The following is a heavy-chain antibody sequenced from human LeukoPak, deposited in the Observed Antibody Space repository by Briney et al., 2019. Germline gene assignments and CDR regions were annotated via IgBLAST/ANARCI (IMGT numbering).Heavy chain of an antibody. D-gene: IGHD1-26*01. CDR1: GFTFSSYS. CDR2: ISGSGGST. Sequence: PGGSLRLSCAASGFTFSSYSMNWVRQAPGKGLEWVSAISGSGGSTYYADSVKGRFTISRDNSKNTLYLQMNSLRAEDTAVYYCAKDEHPGFYSGSSNFDCWGQGTLVTVSS. V-gene: IGHV3-23*01. CDR3: AKDEHPGFYSGSSNFDC. J-gene: IGHJ4*02.